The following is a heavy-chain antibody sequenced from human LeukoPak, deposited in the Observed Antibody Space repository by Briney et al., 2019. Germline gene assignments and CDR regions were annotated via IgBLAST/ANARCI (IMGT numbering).Heavy chain of an antibody. Sequence: ASVKVSCKASGHTFTGYYMHWVRQAPGQGLEWMGWINPNSGGTNYAQKFQGRVTMTRDTSISTAYMELSRLRSDDTAVYYCATVSGSYYGHAFDIWGQGTMVTVSS. CDR1: GHTFTGYY. CDR2: INPNSGGT. J-gene: IGHJ3*02. CDR3: ATVSGSYYGHAFDI. D-gene: IGHD1-26*01. V-gene: IGHV1-2*02.